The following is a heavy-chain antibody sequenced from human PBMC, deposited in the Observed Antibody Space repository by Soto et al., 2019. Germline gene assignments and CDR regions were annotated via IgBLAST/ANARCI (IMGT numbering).Heavy chain of an antibody. CDR1: GGSISGYY. Sequence: SSETLSLTCTVSGGSISGYYWSWIRQPPGKGLEWIGYIYYSTNYNPSLKSRVTISVDTSKNQFSLKLSSVTAADTAVYYCASQHYYDSSGYYVVYWGQGTLVTVSS. V-gene: IGHV4-59*08. CDR3: ASQHYYDSSGYYVVY. J-gene: IGHJ4*02. CDR2: IYYST. D-gene: IGHD3-22*01.